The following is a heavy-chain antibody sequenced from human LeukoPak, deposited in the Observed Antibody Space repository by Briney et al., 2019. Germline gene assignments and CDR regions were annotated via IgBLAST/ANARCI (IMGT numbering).Heavy chain of an antibody. V-gene: IGHV4-59*08. CDR1: GGSISSYH. Sequence: SETLSLTCTVSGGSISSYHWSWIRQPPGKGLEWIAYISDIGSINYNPSLKSRVTISLDTSKNQFSLKLSSATAADTAVYYCAGHHPRNTVDFWGQGTLVTVSS. J-gene: IGHJ4*02. D-gene: IGHD2/OR15-2a*01. CDR3: AGHHPRNTVDF. CDR2: ISDIGSI.